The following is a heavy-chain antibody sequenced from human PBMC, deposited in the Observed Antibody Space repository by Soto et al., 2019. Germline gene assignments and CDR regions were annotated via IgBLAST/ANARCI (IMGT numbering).Heavy chain of an antibody. CDR1: GDIFSGYS. CDR2: IIPIFGTT. Sequence: QVQLVQSGAEVKKPGSSVKVSCKTSGDIFSGYSISWVRQAPGQGLEWMGGIIPIFGTTNYAQRFHGRVTITADKSTSTVYMELYSPKSEDTVVYYCARAVGSGYAPWGYWGQGTLVSVSS. CDR3: ARAVGSGYAPWGY. V-gene: IGHV1-69*14. J-gene: IGHJ4*02. D-gene: IGHD5-12*01.